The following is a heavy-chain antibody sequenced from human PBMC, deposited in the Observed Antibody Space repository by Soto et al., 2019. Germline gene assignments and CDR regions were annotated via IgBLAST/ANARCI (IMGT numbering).Heavy chain of an antibody. Sequence: ASVKVSCKASGYTFTSYRISWVRQAPGQGLEWLGWISAYNGDTNYAHKLQDRVTVTTDTSTSTAYMELRSLRSDDTAVYYCAREGYSGYDWNYWGQGTLVTVSS. V-gene: IGHV1-18*01. J-gene: IGHJ4*02. D-gene: IGHD5-12*01. CDR2: ISAYNGDT. CDR3: AREGYSGYDWNY. CDR1: GYTFTSYR.